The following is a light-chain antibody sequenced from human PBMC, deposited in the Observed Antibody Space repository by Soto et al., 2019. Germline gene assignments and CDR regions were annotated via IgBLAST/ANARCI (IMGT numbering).Light chain of an antibody. V-gene: IGKV1-5*03. CDR3: QQFFWYWT. CDR2: KAS. CDR1: QSITNW. Sequence: DIQMTQSPSTLSASVGDRLSITCRASQSITNWLAWYQQKPGKAPKLLIYKASSLQSEVPSRFSGSASGPEFTLAITSLQPDDFATYYCQQFFWYWTFGQGTKVDIK. J-gene: IGKJ1*01.